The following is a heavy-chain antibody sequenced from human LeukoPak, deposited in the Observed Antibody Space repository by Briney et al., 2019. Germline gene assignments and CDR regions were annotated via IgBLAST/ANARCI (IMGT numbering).Heavy chain of an antibody. V-gene: IGHV4-39*01. CDR1: GGSVSSSSYN. D-gene: IGHD3-9*01. CDR2: IYYSGTT. J-gene: IGHJ4*02. Sequence: SQTLSLTCTVSGGSVSSSSYNWGWIRPPPGKGLEWKGKIYYSGTTYYNPSLTSRVTMSVDTSNNQFSLKMHSVTAADTAVYYCARLSKGRFFDYIFDYWGQGTLVTVSS. CDR3: ARLSKGRFFDYIFDY.